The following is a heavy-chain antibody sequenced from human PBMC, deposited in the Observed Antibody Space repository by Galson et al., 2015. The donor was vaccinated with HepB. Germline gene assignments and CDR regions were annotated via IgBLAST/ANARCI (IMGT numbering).Heavy chain of an antibody. D-gene: IGHD3-10*01. J-gene: IGHJ6*02. Sequence: SVTVSCRASGGSFSSSVFNWVRQAPGQGLEWMGMIIPIFGPASYAQKFQGRVTISADESTSTAYMELTSLRSEDTAMYYCARDRSTLIRGVIVVSYGMDVWGQGTTVTVSS. V-gene: IGHV1-69*13. CDR3: ARDRSTLIRGVIVVSYGMDV. CDR1: GGSFSSSV. CDR2: IIPIFGPA.